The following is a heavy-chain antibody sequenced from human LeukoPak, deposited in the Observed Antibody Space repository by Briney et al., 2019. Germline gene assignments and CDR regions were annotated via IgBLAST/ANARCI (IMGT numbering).Heavy chain of an antibody. D-gene: IGHD7-27*01. CDR2: INPNSGGT. V-gene: IGHV1-2*02. CDR1: GYTFTGYY. CDR3: ATSPPKRGIHWYFDL. Sequence: ASVKVSCKASGYTFTGYYMHWVRQAPGQGLEWMGWINPNSGGTNYAQKFQGRVTMTRDTSISTAYMELSSLRSEDTAVYYCATSPPKRGIHWYFDLWGRGTLVTVSS. J-gene: IGHJ2*01.